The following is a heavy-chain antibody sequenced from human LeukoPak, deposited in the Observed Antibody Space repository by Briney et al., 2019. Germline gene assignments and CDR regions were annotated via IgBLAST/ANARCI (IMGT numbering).Heavy chain of an antibody. J-gene: IGHJ3*02. CDR3: ARDVTPMIPGDAFDI. D-gene: IGHD3-22*01. CDR2: ISANNGNT. Sequence: ASVKVSCKASGFIFTSYGTTWVRQAPGQGLEWMGWISANNGNTNYVQKFQGRVTMTTDTSTTTAYMELRSLRSDDTAVYYCARDVTPMIPGDAFDIWGQGTMVTVSS. CDR1: GFIFTSYG. V-gene: IGHV1-18*01.